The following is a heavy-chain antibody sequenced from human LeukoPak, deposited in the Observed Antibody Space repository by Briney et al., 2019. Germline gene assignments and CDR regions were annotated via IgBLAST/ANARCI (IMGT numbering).Heavy chain of an antibody. CDR3: ARDAQLVATSLEY. J-gene: IGHJ4*02. D-gene: IGHD5-12*01. Sequence: ASVTVSCKASGYTFTCYYMHWVRQAPGQGLEWMGRSNPNSGGTNYAQKFQGRVNITRDTSISTAYMEMSRLRSDDTAVYYCARDAQLVATSLEYWGQGTPVTVSS. CDR2: SNPNSGGT. CDR1: GYTFTCYY. V-gene: IGHV1-2*06.